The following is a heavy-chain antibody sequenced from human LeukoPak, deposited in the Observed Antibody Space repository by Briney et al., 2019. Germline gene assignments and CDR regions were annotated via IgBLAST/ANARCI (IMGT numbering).Heavy chain of an antibody. J-gene: IGHJ6*01. V-gene: IGHV5-51*01. CDR3: ARHXRXXXXXXXGXDV. CDR2: IYPGDSDT. CDR1: GYSFTSYW. Sequence: GESLKISCKGSGYSFTSYWIGWVRQMPGKGLEWMWIIYPGDSDTRYSPSFQGQFTISADKSHSTSYLQWSSLKASDPAMYYCARHXRXXXXXXXGXDVWXXGXTVTV.